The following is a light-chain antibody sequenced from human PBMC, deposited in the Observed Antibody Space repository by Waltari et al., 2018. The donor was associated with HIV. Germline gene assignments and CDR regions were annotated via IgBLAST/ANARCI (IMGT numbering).Light chain of an antibody. CDR2: GAS. Sequence: EIVMTPSPVSLSVSPGAGATLSCRASQSVYNNVAWYQQQSGQAPRLLIFGASTRASGVPLGFSGSGCGREFTLTISSLRSEDFVVYYCQQYDRWLQTFGQGTKLEIK. V-gene: IGKV3-15*01. J-gene: IGKJ2*01. CDR1: QSVYNN. CDR3: QQYDRWLQT.